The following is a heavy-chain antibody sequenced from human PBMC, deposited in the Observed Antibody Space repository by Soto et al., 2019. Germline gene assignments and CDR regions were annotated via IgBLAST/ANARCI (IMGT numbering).Heavy chain of an antibody. CDR1: GYTFTGYY. Sequence: GASVKVSCKASGYTFTGYYMHWVRQAPGQGLEWMGWINPNSGGTNYAQKFQGWVTMARDTSISTAYMELSRLRSDDTAVYYCARDVGGRYCTNGVCYNRLVYYFDYWGQGTLVTVSS. CDR3: ARDVGGRYCTNGVCYNRLVYYFDY. CDR2: INPNSGGT. V-gene: IGHV1-2*04. D-gene: IGHD2-8*01. J-gene: IGHJ4*02.